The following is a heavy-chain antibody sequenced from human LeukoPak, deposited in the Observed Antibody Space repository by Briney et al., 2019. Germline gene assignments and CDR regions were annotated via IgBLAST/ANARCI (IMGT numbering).Heavy chain of an antibody. V-gene: IGHV3-7*01. CDR1: GFTFSSYG. CDR3: TRNEV. Sequence: GALRLSCAASGFTFSSYGMNWVRQAPGKGLEWVASIKEDGSVTFFADSLKSRFTISRDNAQNSLYLQINSLRTEDTAVYYCTRNEVWGQGTLVTVSS. CDR2: IKEDGSVT. J-gene: IGHJ4*02.